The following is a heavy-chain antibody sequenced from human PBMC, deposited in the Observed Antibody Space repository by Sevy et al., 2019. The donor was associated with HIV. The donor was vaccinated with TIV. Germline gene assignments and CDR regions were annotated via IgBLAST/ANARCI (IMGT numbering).Heavy chain of an antibody. V-gene: IGHV4-4*07. D-gene: IGHD3-3*01. CDR2: IYTSGNT. Sequence: SETLSLTCTVSGGSISNYYWNWIRQPAGKGLEWIGRIYTSGNTNYNPSLRSRVTMSVDTSKNQFSRKLSSVTAADTAMYYCARDRPATIFGVVYAFDIWGQGTMVTVSS. J-gene: IGHJ3*02. CDR1: GGSISNYY. CDR3: ARDRPATIFGVVYAFDI.